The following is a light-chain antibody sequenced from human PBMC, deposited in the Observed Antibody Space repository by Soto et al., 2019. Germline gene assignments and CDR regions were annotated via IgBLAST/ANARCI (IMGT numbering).Light chain of an antibody. CDR1: ESVSRS. CDR3: QRRSNWPSSFT. V-gene: IGKV3-11*01. J-gene: IGKJ3*01. Sequence: AIESVSRSLAWYQQKPGQAPRLIIYDASSRATGIPARFRCSGSGTDFTLTISIRRPEDFAFYTCQRRSNWPSSFTFGPGTKVDIK. CDR2: DAS.